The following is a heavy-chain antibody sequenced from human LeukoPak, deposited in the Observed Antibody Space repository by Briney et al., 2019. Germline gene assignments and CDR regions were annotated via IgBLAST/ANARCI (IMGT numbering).Heavy chain of an antibody. CDR3: ARVAFGELWGMDV. Sequence: QPGGPLRLSCAASGFTFSNYWMHWVRQAPGKGLVWVSRINSDGRSTNYADSVKGRFTISRDNAKNTLYLQMNSLRAEDTAVYHCARVAFGELWGMDVWGKGTTVTISS. D-gene: IGHD3-10*01. CDR2: INSDGRST. V-gene: IGHV3-74*01. CDR1: GFTFSNYW. J-gene: IGHJ6*04.